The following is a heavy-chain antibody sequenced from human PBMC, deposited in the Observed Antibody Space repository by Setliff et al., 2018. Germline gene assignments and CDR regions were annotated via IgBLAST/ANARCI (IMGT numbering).Heavy chain of an antibody. V-gene: IGHV3-7*01. CDR1: ALTFSRYW. Sequence: GGSLRLSCAASALTFSRYWMKWVRQAPGKGLEWVADIRQDGNEIYYVDSVRGRFTISRDTAKNSVYLQMNSLRAEDSAVYYCARDGVFYAMDFWGQGTTVTVSS. CDR2: IRQDGNEI. CDR3: ARDGVFYAMDF. J-gene: IGHJ6*02. D-gene: IGHD3-10*01.